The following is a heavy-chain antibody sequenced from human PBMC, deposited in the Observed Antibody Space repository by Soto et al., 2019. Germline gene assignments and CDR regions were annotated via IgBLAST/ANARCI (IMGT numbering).Heavy chain of an antibody. CDR3: ARDRGYGDI. CDR2: ISSSSSSA. J-gene: IGHJ4*02. V-gene: IGHV3-48*01. Sequence: EVQLVESGGGLVQPGGSLRLSCGASGFSFSSYSMKWVRQAPGKGLEWLSYISSSSSSASYADSVKGRFIISRDNAKNLLYLQMISLRAEDTAVYYCARDRGYGDIWGQGALVTVSS. D-gene: IGHD4-17*01. CDR1: GFSFSSYS.